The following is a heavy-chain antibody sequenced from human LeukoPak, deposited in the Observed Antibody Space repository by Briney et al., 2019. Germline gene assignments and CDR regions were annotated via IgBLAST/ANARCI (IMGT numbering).Heavy chain of an antibody. J-gene: IGHJ4*02. CDR1: GFTFSSYA. CDR2: ISGSGGST. Sequence: GGSLRLSCAASGFTFSSYAMSWVRQAPGKGLEWVSAISGSGGSTYYADSVNGQFTIPRDNYKNTLYLQRSSLRAENTAVYYCAKSQGLYYWGQGTLVTVSS. V-gene: IGHV3-23*01. CDR3: AKSQGLYY.